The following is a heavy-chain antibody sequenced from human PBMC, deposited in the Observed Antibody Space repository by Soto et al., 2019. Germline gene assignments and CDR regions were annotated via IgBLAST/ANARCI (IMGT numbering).Heavy chain of an antibody. D-gene: IGHD6-19*01. CDR2: IYWDDDK. CDR1: GFSLSSPRMA. Sequence: QITLKESGPTLVKPTQTLTLTCTFSGFSLSSPRMAVGWIRQPTGKALEWLALIYWDDDKRYSPFLKSRLTITKDTSKNQVVLTMSNMDPVDTARYYCAHIVVAGLGYYFDYWGQGTLVTVSS. V-gene: IGHV2-5*02. J-gene: IGHJ4*02. CDR3: AHIVVAGLGYYFDY.